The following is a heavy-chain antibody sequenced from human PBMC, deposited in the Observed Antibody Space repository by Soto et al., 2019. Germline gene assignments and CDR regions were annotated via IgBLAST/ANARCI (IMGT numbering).Heavy chain of an antibody. J-gene: IGHJ4*02. V-gene: IGHV3-23*05. CDR3: VSWVSAHFDN. CDR1: GFTLDNG. CDR2: IDYSGTNT. Sequence: GGSLRLSCAASGFTLDNGMTWVRQAPGKGLEWISTIDYSGTNTHYADSVKGRFTISRDKSRNTVALQMSNLRAEDTALYYCVSWVSAHFDNWGQGTLVTVSS. D-gene: IGHD2-8*01.